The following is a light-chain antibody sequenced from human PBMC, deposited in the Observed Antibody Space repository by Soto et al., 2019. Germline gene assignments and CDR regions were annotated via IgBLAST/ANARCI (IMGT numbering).Light chain of an antibody. CDR1: QYINTR. J-gene: IGKJ1*01. V-gene: IGKV3-11*01. CDR3: HQRQSWPRT. CDR2: QTS. Sequence: EIVFTQSPSTLSSFPGDRVTLSCRASQYINTRLAFYQHRPGQAPRLLIYQTSIRAACIPARFISSGTGTDFTLTISDVQHEDLAVYYCHQRQSWPRTFGQGTKVDIK.